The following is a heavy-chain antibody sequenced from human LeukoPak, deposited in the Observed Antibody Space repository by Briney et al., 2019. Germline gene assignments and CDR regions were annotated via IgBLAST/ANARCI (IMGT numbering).Heavy chain of an antibody. CDR1: GFTFSSYS. D-gene: IGHD3-10*01. CDR2: ISTRGSYI. CDR3: ARAEVLLWFGESPGAEYFQH. Sequence: GGSLRLSCAASGFTFSSYSMNWVRQAPGKGLEWVSSISTRGSYIYYADSVKGRFTISRDNAKNSLYLQMNSLRAEDTAVYYCARAEVLLWFGESPGAEYFQHWGQGTLVTVPS. V-gene: IGHV3-21*01. J-gene: IGHJ1*01.